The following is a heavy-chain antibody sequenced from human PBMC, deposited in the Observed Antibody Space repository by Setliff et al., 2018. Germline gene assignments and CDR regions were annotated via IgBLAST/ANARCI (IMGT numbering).Heavy chain of an antibody. J-gene: IGHJ5*02. CDR1: GYTFAKYG. Sequence: ASVKVSCKAFGYTFAKYGTSWVRQAPGKGLEWMGGTTPIFGTTDYTQKFQGRVTMTTDTYTSTANMELRSLRSDDTAVYYCVRAPPTVVIPPGRAFFDPWGQGTLVTVSS. CDR2: TTPIFGTT. V-gene: IGHV1-18*01. CDR3: VRAPPTVVIPPGRAFFDP. D-gene: IGHD2-2*01.